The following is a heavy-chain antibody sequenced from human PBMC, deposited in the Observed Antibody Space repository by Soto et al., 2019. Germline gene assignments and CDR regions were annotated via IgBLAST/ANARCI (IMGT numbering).Heavy chain of an antibody. CDR2: IKSKGGGGTA. Sequence: EVQLVESGGGLVTPGGSLTLSCAASGFSFSPAWMNWVRQAPGKGLEWVGLIKSKGGGGTADYAAPVKGRVIISRDDSKNTICLQMNSLNPEDTALYYCIWQQDFYYGRAVWGQGTTVTVSS. V-gene: IGHV3-15*07. J-gene: IGHJ6*02. D-gene: IGHD6-13*01. CDR1: GFSFSPAW. CDR3: IWQQDFYYGRAV.